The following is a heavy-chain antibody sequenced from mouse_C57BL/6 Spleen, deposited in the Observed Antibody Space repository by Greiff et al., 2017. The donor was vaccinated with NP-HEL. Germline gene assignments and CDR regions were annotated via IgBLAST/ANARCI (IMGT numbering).Heavy chain of an antibody. CDR1: GYTFTSYD. CDR2: IYPRDGST. CDR3: AREIDYYDEVAWFAY. V-gene: IGHV1-85*01. D-gene: IGHD1-1*01. Sequence: QVQLQQSGPELVRPGASVKLSCKASGYTFTSYDINWVKQRPGQGLEWIGWIYPRDGSTKYNEKFKGKATLTVDTSSSTAYMELHSLTSEDSAVYLCAREIDYYDEVAWFAYWGQGTLVTVAA. J-gene: IGHJ3*01.